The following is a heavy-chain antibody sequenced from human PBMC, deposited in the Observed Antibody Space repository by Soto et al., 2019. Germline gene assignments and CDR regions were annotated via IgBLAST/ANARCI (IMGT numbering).Heavy chain of an antibody. CDR2: MNAATGYT. D-gene: IGHD6-13*01. CDR3: ARGRTAIRAAGPDY. Sequence: QVQLVQSGAEVKKPGASVKVSCKASGYTFTSYDINWVRQATGQGLEWMGWMNAATGYTAYAQKFQGRLTMTRDTSISTAYMELSSLRFEDTAVYYCARGRTAIRAAGPDYWGQGTLVTVSS. J-gene: IGHJ4*02. CDR1: GYTFTSYD. V-gene: IGHV1-8*01.